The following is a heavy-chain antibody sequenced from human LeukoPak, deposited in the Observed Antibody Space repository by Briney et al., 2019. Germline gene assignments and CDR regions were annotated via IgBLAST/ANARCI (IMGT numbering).Heavy chain of an antibody. CDR3: AKDPYELAARRREPYNWFDP. J-gene: IGHJ5*02. D-gene: IGHD6-6*01. CDR2: INPNSGGT. Sequence: ASVKVSCKASGYTFTGYHMHWVRQAPGQGLECMGWINPNSGGTNYAQKFQGRVTMTRDTSISTGYMELSRLRSDDTAVYYCAKDPYELAARRREPYNWFDPWGQGTLVTVSS. CDR1: GYTFTGYH. V-gene: IGHV1-2*02.